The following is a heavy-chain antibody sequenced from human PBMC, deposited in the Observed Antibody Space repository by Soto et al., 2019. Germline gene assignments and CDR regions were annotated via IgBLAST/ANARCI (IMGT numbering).Heavy chain of an antibody. D-gene: IGHD3-10*01. Sequence: QVQLVQSGAEVKKPGASVKVSCKASGYTFTSYGISWVRQAPGQGLEWMGWISAYNGNTNYAQKRQGRVTMTTDTATSTAYLELRSLRSDDTAVYYCAREQARYGSGSYSPPQDVWGQGTTVTVSS. J-gene: IGHJ6*02. CDR1: GYTFTSYG. CDR2: ISAYNGNT. CDR3: AREQARYGSGSYSPPQDV. V-gene: IGHV1-18*01.